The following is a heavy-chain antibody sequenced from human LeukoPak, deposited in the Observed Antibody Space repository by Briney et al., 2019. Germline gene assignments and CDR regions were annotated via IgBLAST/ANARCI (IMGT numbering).Heavy chain of an antibody. Sequence: PGGSLRLSCAASRFTLSNYWMSWVRQAPGKGLEWVANIKQDGSETYYVDSVKGRFTISRDNAKNSLSLQMNSLRAEDTAVCYCARQRGSGCLDYWGQGTLVTVSS. D-gene: IGHD6-19*01. CDR1: RFTLSNYW. CDR2: IKQDGSET. V-gene: IGHV3-7*01. CDR3: ARQRGSGCLDY. J-gene: IGHJ4*02.